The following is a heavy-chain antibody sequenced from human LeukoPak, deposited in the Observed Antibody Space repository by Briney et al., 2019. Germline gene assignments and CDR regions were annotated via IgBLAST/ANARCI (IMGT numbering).Heavy chain of an antibody. D-gene: IGHD6-19*01. J-gene: IGHJ4*02. Sequence: PGGSLRLSCAASGFTFSSYSMNWVRQAPGKGLEWVSYISSSSSTIYYADSVKGRFTISRDNAKNSLYLQMNSLRAEDTAVYYCARDHEVAGTDFDYWGQGTLVTVSS. CDR3: ARDHEVAGTDFDY. CDR1: GFTFSSYS. CDR2: ISSSSSTI. V-gene: IGHV3-48*04.